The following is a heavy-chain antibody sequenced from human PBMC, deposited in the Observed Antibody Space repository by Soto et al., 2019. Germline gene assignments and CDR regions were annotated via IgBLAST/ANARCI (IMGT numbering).Heavy chain of an antibody. J-gene: IGHJ5*02. CDR2: IYHDGGT. CDR3: ARVGPWVPYFYDSFFFPCESRIRRWTPGPGIPVDP. V-gene: IGHV4-38-2*02. Sequence: GWLRQPPGKGLEWIGSIYHDGGTYYTPSLNSRVTLSIDMTNNHVSLILNSVTAADTAVYYCARVGPWVPYFYDSFFFPCESRIRRWTPGPGIPVDP. D-gene: IGHD3-22*01.